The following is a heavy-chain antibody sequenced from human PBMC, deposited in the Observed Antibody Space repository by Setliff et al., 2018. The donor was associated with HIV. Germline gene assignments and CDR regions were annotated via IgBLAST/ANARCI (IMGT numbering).Heavy chain of an antibody. CDR3: ARRDGRSMNAFEI. Sequence: KTGESLKISCKAVDYTFTTYWIGWVRQMPGEGLEWMGIIYPEDSNIKYNPSFQNQVTISADKSISTAYLQVHNLKASDTATYYCARRDGRSMNAFEIWGPGTMVTVSS. CDR2: IYPEDSNI. CDR1: DYTFTTYW. V-gene: IGHV5-51*01. D-gene: IGHD6-13*01. J-gene: IGHJ3*02.